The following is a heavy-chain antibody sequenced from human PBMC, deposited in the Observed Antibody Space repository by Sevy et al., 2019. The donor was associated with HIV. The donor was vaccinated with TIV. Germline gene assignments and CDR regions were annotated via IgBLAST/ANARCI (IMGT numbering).Heavy chain of an antibody. D-gene: IGHD6-19*01. V-gene: IGHV3-49*04. CDR2: IKTKTYGGTT. CDR3: TRDLNESGWFYFDY. CDR1: GFTFSDYA. J-gene: IGHJ4*02. Sequence: GGSLRLSCTASGFTFSDYAMSWVRQAPGKGLEWVGFIKTKTYGGTTVYAASVKGRFIISRDDSKNIANLQMNSLKTEGTAVYYCTRDLNESGWFYFDYWGQGTLVTVSS.